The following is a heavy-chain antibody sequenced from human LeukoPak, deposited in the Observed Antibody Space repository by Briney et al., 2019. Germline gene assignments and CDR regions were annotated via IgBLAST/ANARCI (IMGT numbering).Heavy chain of an antibody. CDR2: IRYDGSNK. D-gene: IGHD2-2*01. J-gene: IGHJ1*01. Sequence: PGGSLRLSCAASGFTFSSYGMHWVRQAPGKGLEWVAFIRYDGSNKYYADSVKGRFTISRDNSKNTLYLQMNSLRAEDTAVYYCAKGRTYQLRYLMAEYFQHWGQGTLVTVSS. V-gene: IGHV3-30*02. CDR1: GFTFSSYG. CDR3: AKGRTYQLRYLMAEYFQH.